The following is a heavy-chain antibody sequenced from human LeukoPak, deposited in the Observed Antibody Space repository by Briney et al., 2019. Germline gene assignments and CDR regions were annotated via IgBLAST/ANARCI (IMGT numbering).Heavy chain of an antibody. J-gene: IGHJ1*01. D-gene: IGHD6-13*01. V-gene: IGHV3-7*01. CDR3: ARDNRFYSSSWYKYFQH. Sequence: PGGSLRLSCAASGFTFSIYWMSWVRQAPGKGLEWVANINQDGSEKYYVDSVKGRFTISRDNAKNSLYLQMNSLRAEDTAVYYCARDNRFYSSSWYKYFQHWGQGTLVTVSS. CDR2: INQDGSEK. CDR1: GFTFSIYW.